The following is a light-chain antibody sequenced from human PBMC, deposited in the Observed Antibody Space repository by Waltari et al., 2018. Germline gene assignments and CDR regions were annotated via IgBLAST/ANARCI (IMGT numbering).Light chain of an antibody. CDR2: AAS. V-gene: IGKV3-11*01. J-gene: IGKJ1*01. CDR3: QQRSNWPRT. Sequence: ELVLTQSPATLSLSPGERATLSCRASQGVSSYLAWYQQKPGQAPRLLIYAASTRATGIPARFSGSGSGTDFTLTISSLEPEDFAVYYCQQRSNWPRTFGQGTKVEIK. CDR1: QGVSSY.